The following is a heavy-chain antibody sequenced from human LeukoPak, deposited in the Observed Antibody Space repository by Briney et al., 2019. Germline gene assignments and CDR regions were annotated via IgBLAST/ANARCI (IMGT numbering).Heavy chain of an antibody. Sequence: SETLSLTCTVSGGSISSGDYYWSWIRQPPGKGLEWIGYIYYSGSTYYNPSLKSRVTISVDTSKNQFSLKLSSVTAADTAVYYCARGITGDQDAFDIWGQGTMVTVSS. J-gene: IGHJ3*02. V-gene: IGHV4-30-4*08. CDR2: IYYSGST. CDR3: ARGITGDQDAFDI. CDR1: GGSISSGDYY. D-gene: IGHD1-20*01.